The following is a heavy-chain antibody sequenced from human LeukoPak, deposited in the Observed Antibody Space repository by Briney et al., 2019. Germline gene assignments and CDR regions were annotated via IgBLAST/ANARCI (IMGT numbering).Heavy chain of an antibody. CDR2: ISYDGSNK. V-gene: IGHV3-30*04. CDR1: GFTFSSYA. D-gene: IGHD5-12*01. CDR3: ARARGYSGYALGDY. Sequence: GRSLRLSCAASGFTFSSYAMHWVRQAPGKGLEWVAAISYDGSNKYYANSVKGRFTISRDNSKNTLYLQMNSLRAEDTAVYYCARARGYSGYALGDYWGQGTLVTVSS. J-gene: IGHJ4*02.